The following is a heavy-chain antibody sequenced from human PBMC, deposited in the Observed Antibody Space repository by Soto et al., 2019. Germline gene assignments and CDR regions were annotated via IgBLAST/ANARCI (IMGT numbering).Heavy chain of an antibody. Sequence: QVTLKESGPVLVKPTETLTLTCTVSGVSLMTGRMGVSWIRQPPGKALEWLAHILSNDEKSYSTSLRRRLTISTDISKTQVVLTMTNMGPVDTGTYYCARTLEMKNGMDVWGQGTTVTVSS. CDR2: ILSNDEK. CDR3: ARTLEMKNGMDV. CDR1: GVSLMTGRMG. J-gene: IGHJ6*02. V-gene: IGHV2-26*01.